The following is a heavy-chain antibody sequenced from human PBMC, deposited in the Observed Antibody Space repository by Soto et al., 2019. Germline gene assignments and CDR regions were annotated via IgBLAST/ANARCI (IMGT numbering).Heavy chain of an antibody. J-gene: IGHJ5*02. CDR2: INHSGST. CDR3: ARGAGSYLTYNWFDP. D-gene: IGHD3-10*01. CDR1: GGSFSGYY. Sequence: SETLSLTCAVYGGSFSGYYWSWIRQPPGKGLEWIGEINHSGSTNYNPSLKSRVTISVDTSKNQFSLKLSSVTAADTAVYYCARGAGSYLTYNWFDPWGQGTLVTVSS. V-gene: IGHV4-34*01.